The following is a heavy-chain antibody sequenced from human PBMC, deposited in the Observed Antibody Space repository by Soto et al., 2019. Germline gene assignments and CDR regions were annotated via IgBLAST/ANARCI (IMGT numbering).Heavy chain of an antibody. D-gene: IGHD6-19*01. CDR1: GFTFSSYS. CDR2: ISSSSSTI. J-gene: IGHJ4*02. V-gene: IGHV3-48*01. Sequence: EVQLVESGGGLVQPGGSLRLSCAASGFTFSSYSMNWVRQAPGKGLEWVSYISSSSSTIYYADSVKGRFTISRDNAKNSLYLQMNSLRAEDTAEYYCARDTGGAAYSSGWYGYWGQGTLVTVSS. CDR3: ARDTGGAAYSSGWYGY.